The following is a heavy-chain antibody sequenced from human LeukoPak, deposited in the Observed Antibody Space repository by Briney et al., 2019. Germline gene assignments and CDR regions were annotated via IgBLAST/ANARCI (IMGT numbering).Heavy chain of an antibody. J-gene: IGHJ5*02. CDR2: IYYSGST. V-gene: IGHV4-59*01. D-gene: IGHD3-10*01. Sequence: SETLSLTCTVSGGSISSYYWSWIRQPPGKGLEWIGYIYYSGSTNYNPSLKSRVTISVDTSKNQFSLKLSSVTAADTAVYYCARERITMVRGVNPNWVDPWGQGTLVTVSS. CDR3: ARERITMVRGVNPNWVDP. CDR1: GGSISSYY.